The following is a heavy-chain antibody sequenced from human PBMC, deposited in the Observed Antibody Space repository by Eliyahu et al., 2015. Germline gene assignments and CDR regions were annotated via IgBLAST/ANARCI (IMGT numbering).Heavy chain of an antibody. CDR2: ISGSGGST. CDR1: GFTFSXYA. J-gene: IGHJ4*02. D-gene: IGHD6-13*01. Sequence: EVQLLESGGGLVXPGGSLXXSCAAXGFTFSXYAMSWVRQAPGKGLEWVSAISGSGGSTYYADSVKGRFTISRDNSKNTLYLQMNSLRAEDTAVYYCAKDSGYSLLWGQGTLVTVSS. CDR3: AKDSGYSLL. V-gene: IGHV3-23*01.